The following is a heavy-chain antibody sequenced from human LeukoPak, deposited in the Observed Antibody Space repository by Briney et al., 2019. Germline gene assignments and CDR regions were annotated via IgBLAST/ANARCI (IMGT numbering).Heavy chain of an antibody. Sequence: PSETLSLTCTVSGGSISSSSYYWGWIRQPPGKGLEWIGSIYYSGSTYYNPSLKSRVTISRDNAKNSLYLQMNSLRAEDTAVYYCARGVITRFGFDYWGQGTLVTVSS. D-gene: IGHD2-21*01. V-gene: IGHV4-39*02. CDR1: GGSISSSSYY. CDR3: ARGVITRFGFDY. J-gene: IGHJ4*02. CDR2: IYYSGST.